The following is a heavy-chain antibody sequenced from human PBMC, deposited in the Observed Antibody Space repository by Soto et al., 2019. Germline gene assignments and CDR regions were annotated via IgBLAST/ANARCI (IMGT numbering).Heavy chain of an antibody. CDR2: IIPIFGTA. Sequence: SVKVSCKASGGTFSSYAISWVRQAPGQGLEWMGGIIPIFGTANYAQKFQGRVTITADKSTSTAYLQWSSLTASDTAVYYCARHRLYSSSWTTFDYWGQGTLVTVSS. CDR1: GGTFSSYA. CDR3: ARHRLYSSSWTTFDY. D-gene: IGHD2-2*01. V-gene: IGHV1-69*06. J-gene: IGHJ4*02.